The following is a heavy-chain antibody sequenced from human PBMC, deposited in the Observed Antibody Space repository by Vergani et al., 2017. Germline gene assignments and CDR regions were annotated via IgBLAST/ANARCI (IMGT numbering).Heavy chain of an antibody. V-gene: IGHV1-8*01. J-gene: IGHJ6*03. Sequence: QVQLVQSGAEVKKPGASVKVSCKASGYTFTSYDINWVRQATGQGLEWMGWMNPNSGNSGYAQKFQGRVTMTRYTYISTTYMELSSLRSVDTAVYYCARGRISSGWYGNGYYYYYYMDVWGKGTTVTVSS. CDR2: MNPNSGNS. D-gene: IGHD6-19*01. CDR1: GYTFTSYD. CDR3: ARGRISSGWYGNGYYYYYYMDV.